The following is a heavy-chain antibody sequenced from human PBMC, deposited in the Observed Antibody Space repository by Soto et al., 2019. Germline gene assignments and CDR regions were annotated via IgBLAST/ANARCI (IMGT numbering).Heavy chain of an antibody. V-gene: IGHV3-23*01. Sequence: PVGSLRLSCAASGFTVTNYDMTWVRQAPGKGLEWVSGFSMSGGTTHYAESVKGRFTISRDNSENTVFLQMNNLRAEDTALYYWAKGVGSTHGIFSQWGQGNLVTDYS. CDR3: AKGVGSTHGIFSQ. J-gene: IGHJ4*02. CDR1: GFTVTNYD. D-gene: IGHD2-21*01. CDR2: FSMSGGTT.